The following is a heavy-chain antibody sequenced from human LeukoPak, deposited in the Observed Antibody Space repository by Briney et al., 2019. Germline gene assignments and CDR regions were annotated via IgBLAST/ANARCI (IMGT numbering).Heavy chain of an antibody. D-gene: IGHD6-19*01. CDR3: ARDLSYSSGPGQH. Sequence: PGRSLRLSCAASGFAFSSYAMHWVRQAQGKGLEWVAVISYDGSNKYYADSVKGRFTISRDNSKNTLYLQMNSLRAEDTAVYYCARDLSYSSGPGQHWGQGTLVTVSS. CDR1: GFAFSSYA. CDR2: ISYDGSNK. V-gene: IGHV3-30-3*01. J-gene: IGHJ1*01.